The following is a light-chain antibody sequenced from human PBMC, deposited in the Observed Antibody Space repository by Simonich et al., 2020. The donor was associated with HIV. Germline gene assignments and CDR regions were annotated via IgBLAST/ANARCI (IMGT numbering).Light chain of an antibody. J-gene: IGLJ3*02. CDR3: QTWGTGIRV. CDR2: LNSDCSH. V-gene: IGLV4-69*01. CDR1: SGHSSYA. Sequence: QLVLTQSPSASASLGASVKLTCTLRSGHSSYAIAWHQQQPENGPRYCMKLNSDCSHSTGDGSPDRFSGSSSGAERYLTISSLQSEDEADYYCQTWGTGIRVFGGGTKLTVL.